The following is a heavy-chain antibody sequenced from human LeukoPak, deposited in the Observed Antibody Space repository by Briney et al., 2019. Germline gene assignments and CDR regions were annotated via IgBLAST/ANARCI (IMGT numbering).Heavy chain of an antibody. CDR1: GDSVSSNRAA. CDR2: TYYRSKWYS. Sequence: RSQTLSLTCAISGDSVSSNRAAWHWIRQSPSRGLEWLGRTYYRSKWYSDYPISVKSRITISPDTSKNHFSLQLNSVTPEDTAVYYCTRSPVTLAQDHFDNWGQGTLVTVST. CDR3: TRSPVTLAQDHFDN. V-gene: IGHV6-1*01. J-gene: IGHJ4*02.